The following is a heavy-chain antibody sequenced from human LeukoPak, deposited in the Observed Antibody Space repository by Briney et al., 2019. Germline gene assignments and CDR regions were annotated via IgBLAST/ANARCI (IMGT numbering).Heavy chain of an antibody. CDR3: ARLPSGGASFGWFDY. CDR1: GGSMTSNS. CDR2: TYHDGRL. Sequence: SETLSLTCTVSGGSMTSNSWSWFRQSPGSGLEWIGYTYHDGRLKYHPSLESRVTISADPSRNQFSLKLTSVTAADTAVYFCARLPSGGASFGWFDYWGQGALVTVSS. D-gene: IGHD5-18*01. J-gene: IGHJ4*02. V-gene: IGHV4-59*08.